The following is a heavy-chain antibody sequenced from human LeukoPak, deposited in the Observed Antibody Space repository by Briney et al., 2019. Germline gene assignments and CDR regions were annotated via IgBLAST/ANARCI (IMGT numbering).Heavy chain of an antibody. J-gene: IGHJ3*02. V-gene: IGHV3-23*01. CDR1: GFTFSSYA. Sequence: GGSLRLSCAASGFTFSSYAMSWVRQAPGKGLEWVSAISGSGGSTYYADSVKGRFTIPRDNPKNTLYLQMNSLRAEDTAVYYCAKITSSYYYDSSGYYGAFDIWGQGTMVTVSS. D-gene: IGHD3-22*01. CDR2: ISGSGGST. CDR3: AKITSSYYYDSSGYYGAFDI.